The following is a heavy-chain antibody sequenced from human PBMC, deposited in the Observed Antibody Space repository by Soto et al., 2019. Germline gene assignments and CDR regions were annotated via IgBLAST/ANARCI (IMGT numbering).Heavy chain of an antibody. CDR3: ARVVGRSFGGLPAYYMDV. CDR1: GGSFSGYY. D-gene: IGHD3-10*01. CDR2: INQSGGT. J-gene: IGHJ6*03. Sequence: QAQVPQWGAGLLKPSETLSLTCAVYGGSFSGYYWSWIRQSPGKGLEWIGEINQSGGTNHNPSLGSRVTMSVDTSKNQFSVTVNSVTAEDTAVYYSARVVGRSFGGLPAYYMDVWGKGTTVTVSS. V-gene: IGHV4-34*01.